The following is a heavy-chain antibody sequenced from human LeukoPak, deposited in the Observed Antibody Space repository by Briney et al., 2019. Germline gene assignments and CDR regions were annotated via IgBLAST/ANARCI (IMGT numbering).Heavy chain of an antibody. CDR1: GYSFTSYW. CDR2: IYPGDSDT. Sequence: GESLKISCKGSGYSFTSYWIGWVRQMPGKGLEWMGIIYPGDSDTRYSPSFQGQVTISADKSISTAYLQWSSLKASDTAMYYCASTRYYFWSGYPYYFDYWGQGTLVTVSS. CDR3: ASTRYYFWSGYPYYFDY. J-gene: IGHJ4*02. V-gene: IGHV5-51*01. D-gene: IGHD3-3*01.